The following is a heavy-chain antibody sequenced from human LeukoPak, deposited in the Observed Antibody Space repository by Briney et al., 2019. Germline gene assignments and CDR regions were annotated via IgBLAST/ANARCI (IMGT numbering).Heavy chain of an antibody. CDR3: ARGVAYLFDY. J-gene: IGHJ4*02. D-gene: IGHD5-12*01. V-gene: IGHV3-7*04. CDR1: GFTFSNYW. CDR2: IKQDGSEK. Sequence: AGSLRLSCAASGFTFSNYWMSWVRQAPGKGLEWVANIKQDGSEKYYVDSVKGRFTISRDNAKNSLYLQMNSLRAEDTAVYYCARGVAYLFDYWGQGTLVTVSS.